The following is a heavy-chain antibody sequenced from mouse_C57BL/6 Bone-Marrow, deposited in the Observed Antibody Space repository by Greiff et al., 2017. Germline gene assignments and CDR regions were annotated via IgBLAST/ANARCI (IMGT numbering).Heavy chain of an antibody. CDR3: ARHERYYDYEGYFDY. Sequence: QVQLQQSGAELVKPGASVKLSSKASGYIFTEYTIHWVKQRSGQGLEWIGWFYPGSGSIKYNERFKDKATLTADKSSNTVYMELSRLTSEDSAVYFCARHERYYDYEGYFDYWGQGTTLTVSS. D-gene: IGHD2-4*01. V-gene: IGHV1-62-2*01. CDR1: GYIFTEYT. CDR2: FYPGSGSI. J-gene: IGHJ2*01.